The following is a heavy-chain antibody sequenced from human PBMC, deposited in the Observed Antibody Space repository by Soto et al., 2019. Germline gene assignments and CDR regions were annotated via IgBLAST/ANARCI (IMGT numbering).Heavy chain of an antibody. CDR2: ISYDGSNE. J-gene: IGHJ4*02. V-gene: IGHV3-30-3*01. D-gene: IGHD4-17*01. CDR3: AGRGYGELDY. Sequence: QVQLVESGGGVVQPGRSLRLSCAAYGFTFSNSALHWVRQAPGKGLEWVAVISYDGSNEYYTDSVKGRFTISRDNSKNTLFLQMNSLRADDTAVYYCAGRGYGELDYWGQGTLVTVSS. CDR1: GFTFSNSA.